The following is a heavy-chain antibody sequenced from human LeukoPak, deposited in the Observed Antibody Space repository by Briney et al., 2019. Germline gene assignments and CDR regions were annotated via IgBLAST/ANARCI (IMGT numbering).Heavy chain of an antibody. CDR1: GYTFTSQY. CDR3: ARGDANTWFDAFHI. CDR2: INPSSGST. J-gene: IGHJ3*02. Sequence: ASVKVSCKASGYTFTSQYVYWVRQAPGQGLEWMGIINPSSGSTNYAQKFQGRVTMTRGTSTNTVSMVLSSLRSEDTAVYYCARGDANTWFDAFHIWGQGTLVTVSS. D-gene: IGHD3-10*01. V-gene: IGHV1-46*01.